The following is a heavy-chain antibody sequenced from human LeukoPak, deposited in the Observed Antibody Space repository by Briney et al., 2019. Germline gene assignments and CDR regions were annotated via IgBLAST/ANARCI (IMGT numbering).Heavy chain of an antibody. Sequence: GGSLRLSCAASGFTFSSYGMHWVRQAPGKGLDWVAVISRDGSDTYYADPVKGRFTISRDNSKNTLYLQMGSLRAEDMAVYYCARGNRDGPDYWGQGTLVTVSS. CDR3: ARGNRDGPDY. D-gene: IGHD5-24*01. V-gene: IGHV3-30*03. J-gene: IGHJ4*02. CDR1: GFTFSSYG. CDR2: ISRDGSDT.